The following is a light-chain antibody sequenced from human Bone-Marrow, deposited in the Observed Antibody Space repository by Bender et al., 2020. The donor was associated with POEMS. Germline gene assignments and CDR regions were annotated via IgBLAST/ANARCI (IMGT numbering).Light chain of an antibody. V-gene: IGLV2-14*03. CDR1: SSDVGAYSY. CDR2: GVN. Sequence: QSALTQPDSVSGSPGQSITISCTGTSSDVGAYSYVSWYQQHPGKVPKLMIFGVNYRPSGVSNRFSGSQSGNTASLTISGLQAEDEADYFCASHTTTSTAYVFGSGTRVTVL. CDR3: ASHTTTSTAYV. J-gene: IGLJ1*01.